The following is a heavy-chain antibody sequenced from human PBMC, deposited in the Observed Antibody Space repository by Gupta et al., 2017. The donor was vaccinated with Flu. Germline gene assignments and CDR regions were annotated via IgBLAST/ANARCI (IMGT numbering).Heavy chain of an antibody. J-gene: IGHJ5*02. D-gene: IGHD2-2*02. CDR2: PHSRST. V-gene: IGHV1-2*02. Sequence: PHSRSTNYEQKFQGRVTMTMDTSISTAYMDLNRLRSDDTAVYYCAREKFCSTASCYRWFDPWGQGALVTVSS. CDR3: AREKFCSTASCYRWFDP.